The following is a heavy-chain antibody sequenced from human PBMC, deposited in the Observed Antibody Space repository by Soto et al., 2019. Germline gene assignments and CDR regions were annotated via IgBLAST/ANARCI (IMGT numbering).Heavy chain of an antibody. CDR1: GYSFTSYG. CDR3: ARERKYSTYCAKDCGHYSDS. V-gene: IGHV1-18*04. CDR2: ISAYNGDT. Sequence: ASVKVSCKASGYSFTSYGISWVRQAPGQGLEWMGWISAYNGDTEYAQKFQGRVTVTTDTATTTAYMELTSLRSDDTAVYFCARERKYSTYCAKDCGHYSDSWGQGSLVTVSS. D-gene: IGHD2-8*01. J-gene: IGHJ4*02.